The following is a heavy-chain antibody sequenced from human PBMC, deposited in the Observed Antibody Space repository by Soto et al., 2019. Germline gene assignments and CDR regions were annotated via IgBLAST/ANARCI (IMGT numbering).Heavy chain of an antibody. CDR3: ARGYSRSWYGEDYYYHGMAV. CDR1: GYTVTSYA. CDR2: INAGNGKT. D-gene: IGHD6-13*01. Sequence: ASLKVSCKASGYTVTSYAMHWLRQAPGQRLEWMGWINAGNGKTKYSQKFQGRVTITRDTSASTAYMELSSLRSEDTAVYYCARGYSRSWYGEDYYYHGMAVWGQGTTVTVSS. J-gene: IGHJ6*02. V-gene: IGHV1-3*01.